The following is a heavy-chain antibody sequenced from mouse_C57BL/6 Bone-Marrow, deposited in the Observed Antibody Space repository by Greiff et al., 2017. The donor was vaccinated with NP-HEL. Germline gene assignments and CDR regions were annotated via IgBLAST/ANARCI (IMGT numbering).Heavy chain of an antibody. CDR1: GFTFSDYG. V-gene: IGHV5-17*01. CDR2: ISSGSSTI. J-gene: IGHJ1*03. CDR3: ARPYYGSCYWYFDV. Sequence: EVKLQESGGGLVKPGGSLKLSCAASGFTFSDYGMHWVRQAPEKGLEWVAYISSGSSTIYYADTVKGRFTISRDNAKNTLFLQMTSLRSEDTAVYYCARPYYGSCYWYFDVWGTGTTVTVSS. D-gene: IGHD1-1*01.